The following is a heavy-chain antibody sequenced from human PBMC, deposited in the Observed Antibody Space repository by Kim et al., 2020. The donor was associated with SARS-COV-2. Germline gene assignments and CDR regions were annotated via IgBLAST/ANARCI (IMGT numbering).Heavy chain of an antibody. CDR1: GGSLSDNY. V-gene: IGHV4-34*01. D-gene: IGHD3-22*01. CDR3: ARGIRKICMIEVVMISDSVYVDL. CDR2: INHGGST. J-gene: IGHJ2*01. Sequence: SETMSLNCAVYGGSLSDNYWTWIRQPPGKGLEWIAEINHGGSTYYNQSLKRRVTISADSSRNQFSLKLSSVTAADTAVYYCARGIRKICMIEVVMISDSVYVDLWGRGTGVT.